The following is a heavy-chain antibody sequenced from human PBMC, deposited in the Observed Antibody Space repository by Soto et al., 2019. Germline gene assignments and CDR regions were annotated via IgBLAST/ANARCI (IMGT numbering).Heavy chain of an antibody. Sequence: GGSLRLSCAASGFTVSSNYMSRVRQTPGKGLEWVSLIYSGGAIVYADSVMGRFTVSRDNSGNTLYLQMNSLRAEDTAVYYCAREAIAVLNWFDPWGQGTLVTVSS. CDR2: IYSGGAI. V-gene: IGHV3-66*01. CDR1: GFTVSSNY. D-gene: IGHD6-19*01. J-gene: IGHJ5*02. CDR3: AREAIAVLNWFDP.